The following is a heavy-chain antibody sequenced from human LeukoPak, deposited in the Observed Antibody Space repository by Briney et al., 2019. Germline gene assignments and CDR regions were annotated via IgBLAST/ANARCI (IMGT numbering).Heavy chain of an antibody. J-gene: IGHJ4*02. V-gene: IGHV1-46*01. CDR2: INPSGGST. Sequence: ASVTVSCTASGYTFTSYYMHWVRQAPGQGLEWMGIINPSGGSTSYAQKSQGRVTMTRDTSTSTVYMELSSLRSEDTAVYYCASMFGDIIDDWGQGTLVTVSS. CDR3: ASMFGDIIDD. D-gene: IGHD3-10*02. CDR1: GYTFTSYY.